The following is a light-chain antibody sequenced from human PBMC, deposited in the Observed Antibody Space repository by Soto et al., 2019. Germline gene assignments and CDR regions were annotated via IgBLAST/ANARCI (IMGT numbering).Light chain of an antibody. CDR1: SSDVGSYNL. J-gene: IGLJ1*01. Sequence: QSALTQPASVSGSPGQSITISCTGTSSDVGSYNLVSWYQHHPGKAPKLMIYEVSERPSGVSNRFSGSKSGNTASLTISGLQAEDEADYYWCSYAGRTTPYVFGTGTKVTVL. CDR3: CSYAGRTTPYV. V-gene: IGLV2-23*02. CDR2: EVS.